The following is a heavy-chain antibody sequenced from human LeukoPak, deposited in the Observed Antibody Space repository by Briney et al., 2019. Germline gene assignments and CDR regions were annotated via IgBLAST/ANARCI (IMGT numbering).Heavy chain of an antibody. J-gene: IGHJ3*02. CDR3: AKATYYDILTGHGAFDI. CDR1: GFTFDDYA. D-gene: IGHD3-9*01. V-gene: IGHV3-9*03. Sequence: PGGSLRLSCAASGFTFDDYAMHWVRQAPGKGLEWVSGISWNSGSIGYADSVKGRFTISRDNAKNSLYLQMNSLRAEDMALYYCAKATYYDILTGHGAFDIWGQGTMVTVSS. CDR2: ISWNSGSI.